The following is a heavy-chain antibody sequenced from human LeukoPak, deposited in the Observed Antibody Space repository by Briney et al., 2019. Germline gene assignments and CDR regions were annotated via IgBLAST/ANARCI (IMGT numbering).Heavy chain of an antibody. D-gene: IGHD6-13*01. CDR2: IYYSGST. CDR3: ASPKIAAAGDQNAFDI. V-gene: IGHV4-59*13. J-gene: IGHJ3*02. Sequence: ASETLSLTCTVPGGSISSYYWSWIRQPPGKGLEWIGYIYYSGSTNYNPSLMSRVTISVDTSKNRFSLKLRSVTAADTAVYYCASPKIAAAGDQNAFDIWGQGTMVTVSS. CDR1: GGSISSYY.